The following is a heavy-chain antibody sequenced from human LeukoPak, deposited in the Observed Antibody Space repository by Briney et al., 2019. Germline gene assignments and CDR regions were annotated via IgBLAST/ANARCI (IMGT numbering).Heavy chain of an antibody. D-gene: IGHD3-22*01. Sequence: GGSLRLSCAASGFTFSSYSMNWVRQAPGKGLEWVSSISSSSSYIYYADSVKGRFTISRDNAKNSLYLQMSSLRAEDTAVYYCARGPITMIASDYWGQGTLVTVSS. J-gene: IGHJ4*02. CDR2: ISSSSSYI. CDR1: GFTFSSYS. CDR3: ARGPITMIASDY. V-gene: IGHV3-21*01.